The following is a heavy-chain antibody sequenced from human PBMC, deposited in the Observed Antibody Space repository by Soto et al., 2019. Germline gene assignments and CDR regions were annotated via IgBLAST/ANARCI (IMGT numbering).Heavy chain of an antibody. Sequence: EVQLVESGGGLVQPGGSLRLSCAASGFTVSSNYMSWVRQAPGKGLEWVSVIYSGGSTYYADSVKGRFTISRDNSKNTLYLQMNSMRAEDTAVYYCARSGSWYSFFDYWGQGTLVTVSS. CDR2: IYSGGST. J-gene: IGHJ4*02. CDR3: ARSGSWYSFFDY. V-gene: IGHV3-66*01. D-gene: IGHD2-15*01. CDR1: GFTVSSNY.